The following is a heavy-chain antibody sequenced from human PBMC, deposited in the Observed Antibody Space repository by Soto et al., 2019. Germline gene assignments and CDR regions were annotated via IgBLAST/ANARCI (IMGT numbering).Heavy chain of an antibody. CDR1: GFTVSSNY. CDR2: LYGDGDT. V-gene: IGHV3-53*01. CDR3: ARRGYYYDSSGYYPLFDY. J-gene: IGHJ4*02. D-gene: IGHD3-22*01. Sequence: GGSLRLSCAASGFTVSSNYMTWVRHAPGKGLEWVSVLYGDGDTFYADSAKGRFTISTDTSRKTLFLQMNSLRAEDSAVYYCARRGYYYDSSGYYPLFDYWGQGTPVTVSS.